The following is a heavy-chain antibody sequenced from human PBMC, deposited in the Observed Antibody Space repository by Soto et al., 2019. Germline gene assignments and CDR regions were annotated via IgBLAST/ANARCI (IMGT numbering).Heavy chain of an antibody. V-gene: IGHV5-51*01. D-gene: IGHD6-13*01. CDR2: IYPGDSDT. J-gene: IGHJ6*04. CDR3: ARSDSSSWVYYYYGMDV. Sequence: PGESLKISCKGSGYSFTSYWIGWVRQMPGKGLEWMGIIYPGDSDTRYSPSFQGQVTISADKSISTAYLQWSSLKASDTAMYYCARSDSSSWVYYYYGMDVWGEGTTVIVSS. CDR1: GYSFTSYW.